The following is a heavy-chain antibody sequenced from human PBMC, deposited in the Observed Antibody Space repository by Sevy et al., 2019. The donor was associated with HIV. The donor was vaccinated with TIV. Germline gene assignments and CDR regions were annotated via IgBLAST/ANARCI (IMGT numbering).Heavy chain of an antibody. CDR1: GFTFSSYP. CDR2: ISFDGTDK. J-gene: IGHJ3*01. D-gene: IGHD3-10*01. Sequence: GGSLRLSCAASGFTFSSYPMHWVRQAPGKGLEWVCFISFDGTDKYYADSVKGRFTITRDNSKNTLFLQMNSLRAEDTAFYYCVRETTMLPRGAFDFWGQGTMVTVSS. V-gene: IGHV3-30-3*01. CDR3: VRETTMLPRGAFDF.